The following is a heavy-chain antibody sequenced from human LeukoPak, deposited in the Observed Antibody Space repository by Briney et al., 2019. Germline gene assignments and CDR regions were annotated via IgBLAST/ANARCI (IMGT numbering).Heavy chain of an antibody. J-gene: IGHJ6*03. CDR1: GFTFSSYW. D-gene: IGHD3-10*01. CDR2: IKSDGSST. V-gene: IGHV3-74*01. Sequence: PGGSLRLSCAASGFTFSSYWMHWVRQAPGKGLVWVSRIKSDGSSTSYADSVKGRFTISRDNAKNTLYLQMNSLRAEDTAVYYCAKRGSTYYYYYMDVWGKGTTVTVSS. CDR3: AKRGSTYYYYYMDV.